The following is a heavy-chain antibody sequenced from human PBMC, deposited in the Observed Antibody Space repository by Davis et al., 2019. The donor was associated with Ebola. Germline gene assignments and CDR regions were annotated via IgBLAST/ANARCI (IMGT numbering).Heavy chain of an antibody. CDR3: ARGGGYSSGWDDY. D-gene: IGHD6-19*01. CDR1: GFTFSSYG. J-gene: IGHJ4*02. Sequence: GESLKISCVVSGFTFSSYGMSWVRQAPGKGLEWVAVIWYDGSNKYYADSVKGRFTISRDNSKNTLYLQMNSLRAEDTAVYYCARGGGYSSGWDDYWGQGTLVTVSS. CDR2: IWYDGSNK. V-gene: IGHV3-33*08.